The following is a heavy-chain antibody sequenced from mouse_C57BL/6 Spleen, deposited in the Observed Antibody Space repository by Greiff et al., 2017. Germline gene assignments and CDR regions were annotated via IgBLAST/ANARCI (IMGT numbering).Heavy chain of an antibody. CDR3: ARGGFQLGYAMAY. CDR2: INPNNGGT. Sequence: EVQLQQSGPELVKPGASVKMSCKASGYTFTDYNMHWVKQSHGKSLEWIGYINPNNGGTSYNQKFKGKATLTVNKSASTAYRGLRSLTSEDSTFYSCARGGFQLGYAMAYWGQGTSVTVSS. CDR1: GYTFTDYN. V-gene: IGHV1-22*01. J-gene: IGHJ4*01. D-gene: IGHD3-1*01.